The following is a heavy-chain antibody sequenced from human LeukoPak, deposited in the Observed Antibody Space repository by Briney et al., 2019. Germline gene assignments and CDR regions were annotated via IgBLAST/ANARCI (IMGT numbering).Heavy chain of an antibody. CDR3: ARDLAMYSPDLDY. CDR2: INSNSGGV. V-gene: IGHV1-2*02. Sequence: GASVKVSCKASGYTFTGYYMHWVRQAPGQGLEWMGWINSNSGGVHYAQNFQGRVTMTRDTSISTAYMEVSRLRSDDTAVFYCARDLAMYSPDLDYWGQGTLVTVSS. CDR1: GYTFTGYY. D-gene: IGHD1-26*01. J-gene: IGHJ4*02.